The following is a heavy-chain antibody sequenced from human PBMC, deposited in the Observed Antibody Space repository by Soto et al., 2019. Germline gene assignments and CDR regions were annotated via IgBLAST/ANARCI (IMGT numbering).Heavy chain of an antibody. J-gene: IGHJ6*02. CDR3: ARGIIIHGAYGMDV. CDR1: GYTFTGYY. CDR2: INPNSGGT. V-gene: IGHV1-2*04. D-gene: IGHD3-10*01. Sequence: ASVKVSCKACGYTFTGYYMHWVRQAPGQGLEWMGWINPNSGGTNYGQKFQGWVTMTRDTSISTAYMELSRLRSDDTAVYYCARGIIIHGAYGMDVWGQGTTVTVSS.